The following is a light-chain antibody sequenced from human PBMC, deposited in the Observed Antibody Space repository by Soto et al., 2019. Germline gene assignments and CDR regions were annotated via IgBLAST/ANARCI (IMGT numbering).Light chain of an antibody. Sequence: DVVLTKSPLSLPVTLGQPASISCRSSESLVYSDGDSYLNWFHQRPGQSPRRLIYKASNRASGVPDRFSGSGSGTDFTLKISRVEAEDVGIYYCMQATHWPLTFGQGTRLDIK. J-gene: IGKJ5*01. CDR2: KAS. CDR1: ESLVYSDGDSY. CDR3: MQATHWPLT. V-gene: IGKV2-30*01.